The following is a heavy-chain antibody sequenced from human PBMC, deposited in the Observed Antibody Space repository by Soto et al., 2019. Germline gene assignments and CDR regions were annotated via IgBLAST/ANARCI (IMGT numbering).Heavy chain of an antibody. J-gene: IGHJ4*02. D-gene: IGHD4-17*01. V-gene: IGHV3-74*01. Sequence: GGSLRLSCAASGFTFSTYWMHWVRQAPGKGLVWVSRINSDGSSTNYADSVKSRFTISRDNSKNTVYLQMNSLRLEDTAVYYCARGPSYSDSYFDHWGQGTLVTVSS. CDR3: ARGPSYSDSYFDH. CDR2: INSDGSST. CDR1: GFTFSTYW.